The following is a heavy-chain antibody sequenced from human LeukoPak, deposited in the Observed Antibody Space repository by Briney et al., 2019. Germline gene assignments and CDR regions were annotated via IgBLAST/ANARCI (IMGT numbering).Heavy chain of an antibody. Sequence: PGGSLRLSCTASGFTFGDYAMTWFRQAPGKGLEWVGFIRGKAYGGTTEYAASVKGRFTISRDDSKSIAYLQMNSLKTEDTAVYYCTRDRGVGATTYDYWGQGTLVTVSS. V-gene: IGHV3-49*03. J-gene: IGHJ4*02. CDR2: IRGKAYGGTT. CDR3: TRDRGVGATTYDY. CDR1: GFTFGDYA. D-gene: IGHD1-26*01.